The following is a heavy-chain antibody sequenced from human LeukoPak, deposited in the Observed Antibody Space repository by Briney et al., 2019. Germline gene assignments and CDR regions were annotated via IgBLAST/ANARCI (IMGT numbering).Heavy chain of an antibody. V-gene: IGHV4-39*01. CDR3: ARQTGSGLFTLP. Sequence: SETLSLTCTVSGGSISTSNYYWGWIRQPPGKGLEWIGNIFYSGSTNYNPSLKSRVTISVDTSKNQFSLKLTSVTAADTAVYYCARQTGSGLFTLPGGQGTLDTVSS. CDR2: IFYSGST. J-gene: IGHJ4*02. CDR1: GGSISTSNYY. D-gene: IGHD3-10*01.